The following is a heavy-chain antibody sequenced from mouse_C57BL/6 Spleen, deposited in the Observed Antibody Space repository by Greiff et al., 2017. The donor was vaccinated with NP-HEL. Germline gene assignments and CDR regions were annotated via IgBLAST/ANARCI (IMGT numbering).Heavy chain of an antibody. CDR2: ISSGGSYT. Sequence: DVKLVESGGDLVKPGGSLKLSCAASGFTFSSYGMSWVRQTPDKRLEWVATISSGGSYTYYPDSVKGRFTISRDNAKNTLYLQMSSLKSEDTAMYYCARSSSGPYYAMDYWGQGTSVTVSS. J-gene: IGHJ4*01. CDR3: ARSSSGPYYAMDY. CDR1: GFTFSSYG. D-gene: IGHD3-2*02. V-gene: IGHV5-6*02.